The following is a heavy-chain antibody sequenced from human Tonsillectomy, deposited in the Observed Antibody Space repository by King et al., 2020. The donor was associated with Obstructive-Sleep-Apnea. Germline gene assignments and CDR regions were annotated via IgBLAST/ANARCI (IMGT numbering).Heavy chain of an antibody. V-gene: IGHV4-59*01. Sequence: QLQESGPGLVKPSETLSLTCTVSGDSIRSYYWSWIRQPPGKGLEWIGYIYYSGATNYSPSLKSRVTMSVDTSKNQFSLKLTSVTAADTAVYYCASYDFWSGSNRFDSWGQGTLVTVSS. CDR3: ASYDFWSGSNRFDS. J-gene: IGHJ5*01. CDR2: IYYSGAT. D-gene: IGHD3-3*01. CDR1: GDSIRSYY.